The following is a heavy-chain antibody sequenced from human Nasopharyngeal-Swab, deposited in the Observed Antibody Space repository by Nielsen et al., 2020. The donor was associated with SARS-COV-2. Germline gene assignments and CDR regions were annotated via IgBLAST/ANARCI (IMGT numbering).Heavy chain of an antibody. CDR3: ARVSQDYNTYSGWCYYYMDV. V-gene: IGHV4-59*13. CDR2: ICYSGST. J-gene: IGHJ6*03. Sequence: PGKGLEWIGYICYSGSTNYNASLKSRVTISVDTSKNQFSLKLSSVTAADTAVDYCARVSQDYNTYSGWCYYYMDVWGKGTTVTVSS. D-gene: IGHD6-19*01.